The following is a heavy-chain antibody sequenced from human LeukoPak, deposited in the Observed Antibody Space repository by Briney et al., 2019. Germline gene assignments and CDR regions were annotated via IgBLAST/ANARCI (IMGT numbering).Heavy chain of an antibody. CDR2: IYPGDSDT. CDR1: GYSFTSYW. J-gene: IGHJ6*03. CDR3: ARLITAAASYYNGNNYYYYYMDV. V-gene: IGHV5-51*01. D-gene: IGHD3-10*01. Sequence: GESQKISCKGSGYSFTSYWIGWVRQMPGKGLEWMGIIYPGDSDTRYSPSFQGQVTISADKSISTAYLQWSSLKASDTAMYYCARLITAAASYYNGNNYYYYYMDVWGKGTTVTVSS.